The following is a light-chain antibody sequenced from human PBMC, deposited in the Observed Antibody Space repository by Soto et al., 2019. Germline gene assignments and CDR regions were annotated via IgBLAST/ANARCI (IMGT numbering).Light chain of an antibody. Sequence: DLQMTQSPSTVSASVGDRITITCRASQGTSTWLAWYQHGPGRAPKLLIYDASNLESGVPARFSGRGSGTGFTLANTSQQPDDFAIYYCEQYYSHQWSFGQGTKVE. CDR1: QGTSTW. V-gene: IGKV1-5*01. J-gene: IGKJ1*01. CDR2: DAS. CDR3: EQYYSHQWS.